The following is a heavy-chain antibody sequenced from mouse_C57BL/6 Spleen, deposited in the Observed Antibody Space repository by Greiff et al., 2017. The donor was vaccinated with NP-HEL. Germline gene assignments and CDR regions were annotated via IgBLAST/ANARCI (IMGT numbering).Heavy chain of an antibody. D-gene: IGHD1-1*01. CDR1: GYTFTSDW. CDR3: AREAYYYGTHAMDY. CDR2: INPSNGGT. J-gene: IGHJ4*01. Sequence: QVQLKQSGPELVKPGASVKLSCKASGYTFTSDWMHWVKQRPGQGLEWIGNINPSNGGTNYNEKFKSKATMTVDKSSSTAYMQLSSLTSEDSAFYYCAREAYYYGTHAMDYWGQGTSVTVSS. V-gene: IGHV1-53*01.